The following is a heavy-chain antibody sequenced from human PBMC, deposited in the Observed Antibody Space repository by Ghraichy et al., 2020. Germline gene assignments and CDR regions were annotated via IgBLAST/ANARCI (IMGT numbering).Heavy chain of an antibody. CDR2: INHSGST. Sequence: SQTLSLTCAVYGGSFSGYYWSWIRQPPGKGLEWIGEINHSGSTNYNPSLKSRVTISVDTSKNQFSLKLSSVTAADTAVYYCASLPSITIFGVAPKTPSYWGQGTLVTVSS. J-gene: IGHJ4*02. CDR3: ASLPSITIFGVAPKTPSY. V-gene: IGHV4-34*01. CDR1: GGSFSGYY. D-gene: IGHD3-3*01.